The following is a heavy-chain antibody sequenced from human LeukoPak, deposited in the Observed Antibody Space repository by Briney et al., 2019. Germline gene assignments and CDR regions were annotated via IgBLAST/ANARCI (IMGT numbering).Heavy chain of an antibody. CDR2: ISGSGGST. CDR1: GFTLSSYA. CDR3: AKDRNRMVQGVKVDY. V-gene: IGHV3-23*01. D-gene: IGHD3-10*01. J-gene: IGHJ4*02. Sequence: PGGSLRLSCAASGFTLSSYAMSWVRQAPGKGLEWVSAISGSGGSTYYADSVKGRFTISRDNSKNTLYLQMNSLRAEDTAVYYCAKDRNRMVQGVKVDYWGQGTLVTVSS.